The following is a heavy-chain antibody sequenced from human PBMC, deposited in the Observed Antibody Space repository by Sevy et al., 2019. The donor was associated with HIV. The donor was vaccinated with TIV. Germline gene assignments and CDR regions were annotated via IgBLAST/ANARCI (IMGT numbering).Heavy chain of an antibody. J-gene: IGHJ3*02. Sequence: SETLSLTCTVSGGSISSSSYYWGWIRQPPGKGLEWIGSIYYSGSTYYNPSLKSRVTISVDTSKNQFSLKLSSVTAADTAVYYCARIYNWNDVNAFDIWVQGTMVTVSS. V-gene: IGHV4-39*01. CDR3: ARIYNWNDVNAFDI. CDR1: GGSISSSSYY. CDR2: IYYSGST. D-gene: IGHD1-20*01.